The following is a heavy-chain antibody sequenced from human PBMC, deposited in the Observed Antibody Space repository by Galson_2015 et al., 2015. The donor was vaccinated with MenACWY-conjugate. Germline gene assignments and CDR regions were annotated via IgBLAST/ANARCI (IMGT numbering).Heavy chain of an antibody. D-gene: IGHD2-21*01. Sequence: SLRLSCAASGFIFSDFGLNWVRQAPGRGLEWLSYISSGRNGRNTIYYADSVRGRFTISRDTAKNSLYLQMNSLRAGDTAVYYCAKDLLVLWGQGTVVSVSS. CDR3: AKDLLVL. CDR1: GFIFSDFG. CDR2: ISSGRNGRNTI. V-gene: IGHV3-48*01. J-gene: IGHJ3*01.